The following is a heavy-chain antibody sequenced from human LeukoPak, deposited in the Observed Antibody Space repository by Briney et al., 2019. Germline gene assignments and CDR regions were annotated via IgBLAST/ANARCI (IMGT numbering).Heavy chain of an antibody. D-gene: IGHD6-13*01. CDR1: GGSISSYY. J-gene: IGHJ4*02. Sequence: TSETLSLTCTVSGGSISSYYWSWIRQPPGKGLEWIGYIYYSGSTNYNPSLKSRVTISVDTSKNQFSLKLSSVTAADTAVYYCAREAAGRGDFDYWGQGTLVTVSS. CDR2: IYYSGST. CDR3: AREAAGRGDFDY. V-gene: IGHV4-59*01.